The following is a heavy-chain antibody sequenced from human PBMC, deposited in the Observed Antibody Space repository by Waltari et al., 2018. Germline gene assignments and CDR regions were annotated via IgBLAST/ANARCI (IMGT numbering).Heavy chain of an antibody. CDR1: GGSVGRTGYS. CDR2: FYYPGNI. Sequence: QLQRQESGPALVTPSWTLSLPGPVSGGSVGRTGYSCARVGQSPGKGLAWFGTFYYPGNIYYNPSLTSRVTISVDSPQNHLSLRLSSVTAADTAVYYCARLSGYCDDTGCYGHYAMDVWGQGTTVTVSS. CDR3: ARLSGYCDDTGCYGHYAMDV. D-gene: IGHD2-2*01. V-gene: IGHV4-39*02. J-gene: IGHJ6*02.